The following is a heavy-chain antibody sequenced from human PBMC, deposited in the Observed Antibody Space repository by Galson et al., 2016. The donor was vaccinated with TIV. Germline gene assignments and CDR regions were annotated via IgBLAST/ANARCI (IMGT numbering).Heavy chain of an antibody. D-gene: IGHD6-25*01. Sequence: SVKVSCKAAGGIFRSHAISWVRQAPGQGLEWMGGIIAIFGTANYAQKFQGRVTIIADESTSTVYMELSSLRSEDTAVYYCARGSGYALTNNWFDSWGQGTRVTVSS. J-gene: IGHJ5*01. V-gene: IGHV1-69*13. CDR3: ARGSGYALTNNWFDS. CDR2: IIAIFGTA. CDR1: GGIFRSHA.